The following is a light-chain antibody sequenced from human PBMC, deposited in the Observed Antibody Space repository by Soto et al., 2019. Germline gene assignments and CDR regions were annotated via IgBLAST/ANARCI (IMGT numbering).Light chain of an antibody. CDR1: QSISSW. J-gene: IGKJ1*01. V-gene: IGKV1-5*03. CDR2: KAS. Sequence: DIQMTQSHSTLSASVGDRVTITCRASQSISSWLAWYQQKPGKAPKLLIYKASSLESGVPSTFSGSVSGTEFTHTISSLQPDDFGTYYCQQYNSYWTFGQGTKVEIK. CDR3: QQYNSYWT.